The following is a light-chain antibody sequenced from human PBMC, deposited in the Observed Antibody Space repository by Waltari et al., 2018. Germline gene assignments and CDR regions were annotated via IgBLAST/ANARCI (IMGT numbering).Light chain of an antibody. CDR2: YDG. Sequence: QSALTQPPSVSGAPRQRATISCSGTSSNIGRSAVHWYHPLPGNPPKLVIYYDGLVPSGVSDRFSGSKSGSSASRAISVLQSEDEAVYFCAAWDISLNNLLFGGGTKLTVL. CDR1: SSNIGRSA. V-gene: IGLV1-36*01. CDR3: AAWDISLNNLL. J-gene: IGLJ2*01.